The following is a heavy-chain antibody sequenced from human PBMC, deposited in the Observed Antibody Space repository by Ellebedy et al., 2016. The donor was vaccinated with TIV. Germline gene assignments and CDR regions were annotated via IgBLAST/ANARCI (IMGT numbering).Heavy chain of an antibody. CDR3: ARGSSSYSPFDT. CDR1: GDSVKFYF. J-gene: IGHJ5*02. CDR2: AHYIGNT. V-gene: IGHV4-59*02. Sequence: SETLSLXXNVSGDSVKFYFWSWVRQSPGKGLEWIGYAHYIGNTQYNPSLKSRVSMSVDKSTNQCFLHLSSVTAADTAVYYCARGSSSYSPFDTWGQGTLVTVSS. D-gene: IGHD4-11*01.